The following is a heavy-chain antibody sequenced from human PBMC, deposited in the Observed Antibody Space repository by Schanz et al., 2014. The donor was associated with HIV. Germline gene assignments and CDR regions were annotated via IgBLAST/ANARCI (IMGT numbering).Heavy chain of an antibody. V-gene: IGHV1-2*02. CDR2: INPNSGAS. Sequence: QVWLVQSGAEVKKPGASVRVSCKASEYTFTGYYVHWVRQAPGQGLEWMGWINPNSGASKFVQKFQGRVAMTRDTSMSTAFMEMTRLRSDDTAVYFCARDPSGRPTSTMDVWGQGTTVTVS. J-gene: IGHJ6*02. D-gene: IGHD1-26*01. CDR1: EYTFTGYY. CDR3: ARDPSGRPTSTMDV.